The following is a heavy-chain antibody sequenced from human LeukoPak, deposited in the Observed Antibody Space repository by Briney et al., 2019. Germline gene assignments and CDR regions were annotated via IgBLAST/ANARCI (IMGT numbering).Heavy chain of an antibody. CDR3: ARGKAFGYCSGGSCYSVYYYYMDV. CDR2: INHGGST. Sequence: SETLSLTCAVYGGSFSGYYWSWIRQPPGKGLEWIGEINHGGSTNYNPSLKSRVTISVDTSKNQFSLKLSSVTAADTAVYYCARGKAFGYCSGGSCYSVYYYYMDVWGKGTTVTVSS. D-gene: IGHD2-15*01. CDR1: GGSFSGYY. V-gene: IGHV4-34*01. J-gene: IGHJ6*03.